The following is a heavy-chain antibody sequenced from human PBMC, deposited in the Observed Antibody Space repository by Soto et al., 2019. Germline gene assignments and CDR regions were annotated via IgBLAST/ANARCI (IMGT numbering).Heavy chain of an antibody. J-gene: IGHJ6*03. CDR3: AHRRNYGDARYYYYYYYMDV. CDR2: IYWDDDK. V-gene: IGHV2-5*02. CDR1: GFSLSTSGVG. D-gene: IGHD4-17*01. Sequence: QITLKESGPPLVKPTQTLTLTCTFSGFSLSTSGVGVGWIRQPPGKALEWLALIYWDDDKRYSPSLKSRLTITKDTSKNQVVLTMTNMDPVDTATYYCAHRRNYGDARYYYYYYYMDVWGKGTTVTVSS.